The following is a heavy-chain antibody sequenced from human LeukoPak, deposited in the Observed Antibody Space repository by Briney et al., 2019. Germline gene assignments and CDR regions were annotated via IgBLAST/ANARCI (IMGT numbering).Heavy chain of an antibody. D-gene: IGHD2-2*01. Sequence: PWGSLRLSCAASGFTFSSYGMHWVRQAPGKGLEWVAVISYDGSNKYYADSVKGRFTISRDNSKNTLYLQLNSLRAEDTAVYYCAKGGIVVVPAAPGGVKYSSSLFDYWGQGTLVTDSS. J-gene: IGHJ4*02. V-gene: IGHV3-30*18. CDR1: GFTFSSYG. CDR2: ISYDGSNK. CDR3: AKGGIVVVPAAPGGVKYSSSLFDY.